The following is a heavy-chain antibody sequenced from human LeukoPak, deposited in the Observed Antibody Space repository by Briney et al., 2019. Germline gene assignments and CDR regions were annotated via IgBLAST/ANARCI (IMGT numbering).Heavy chain of an antibody. V-gene: IGHV3-48*03. CDR3: ARDWDGNLDY. Sequence: GGSLRLSCAASGFTFSSYEMNWVRQAPGKGLEWVSYISSSGSTIYYAVSVKGRFTISRDNAKNSLYLQMNSLRDEDTAVYYCARDWDGNLDYWGQGTLVTVSS. CDR2: ISSSGSTI. D-gene: IGHD1-14*01. CDR1: GFTFSSYE. J-gene: IGHJ4*02.